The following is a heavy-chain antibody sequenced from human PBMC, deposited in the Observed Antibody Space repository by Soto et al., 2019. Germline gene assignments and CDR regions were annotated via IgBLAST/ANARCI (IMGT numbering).Heavy chain of an antibody. CDR3: ARGRLGIHCSGVTCYNFNY. Sequence: QVQLVQSGGEVKKPGASMKVSCKASGYTFINYLISWVRQAPGQGLEWMGWISAYSGNTNYAQKFQGRVTLTTDTSTNTVYIDLWSLRSDDTTTCYCARGRLGIHCSGVTCYNFNYWGQGTLVIVSS. CDR1: GYTFINYL. D-gene: IGHD2-15*01. V-gene: IGHV1-18*01. J-gene: IGHJ4*02. CDR2: ISAYSGNT.